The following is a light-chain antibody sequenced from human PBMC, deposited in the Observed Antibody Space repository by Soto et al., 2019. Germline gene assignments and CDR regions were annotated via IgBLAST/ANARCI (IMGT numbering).Light chain of an antibody. CDR1: QSVSIN. CDR3: QQYNNWPLT. CDR2: GAS. Sequence: EVVMTQSPATLSVSPGERATLSCRASQSVSINLAWYQQKPGQAPRLLIYGASTRATGIPARFSGSGSGTEFTLTISSLQSEDFAVYYCQQYNNWPLTFGGGTKVDI. V-gene: IGKV3D-15*01. J-gene: IGKJ4*01.